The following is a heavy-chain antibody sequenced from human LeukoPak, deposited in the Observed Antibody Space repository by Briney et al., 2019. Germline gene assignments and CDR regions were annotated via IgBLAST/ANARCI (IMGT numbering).Heavy chain of an antibody. J-gene: IGHJ4*02. CDR1: GGSISSGTYY. V-gene: IGHV4-61*02. CDR3: ARANYIAVAGYFDY. CDR2: MYTSGST. Sequence: PSETLSLTCTVSGGSISSGTYYWSWIRQPAGKGLEWIVRMYTSGSTNYNPSLKSRVTISVDTSKNQFSLKLRSVTAADTAVYYCARANYIAVAGYFDYWGQGTLVTVSS. D-gene: IGHD6-19*01.